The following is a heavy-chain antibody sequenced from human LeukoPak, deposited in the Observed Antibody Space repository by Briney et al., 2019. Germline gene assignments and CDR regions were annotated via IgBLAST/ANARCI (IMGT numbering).Heavy chain of an antibody. Sequence: PSETLSLTCTVSGGSISGYYWSWIRQPPGEGLEWIAYICSTGSTNYNPSLKSRVTMAVDTSKNQFSLNLSSVTAADTAIYYCARRRREDTFDIWGQGTMVTVSS. CDR3: ARRRREDTFDI. V-gene: IGHV4-59*08. J-gene: IGHJ3*02. CDR1: GGSISGYY. D-gene: IGHD1-26*01. CDR2: ICSTGST.